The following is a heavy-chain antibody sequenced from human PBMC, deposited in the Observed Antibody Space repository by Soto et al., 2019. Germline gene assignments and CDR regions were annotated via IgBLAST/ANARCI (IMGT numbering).Heavy chain of an antibody. CDR1: GYTFADYG. CDR3: ARCYCTVGSCYTCWHFDL. Sequence: QAQLVQSGAEVKKPGASVKVSCQAGGYTFADYGISWVRQAPGQGLEWVGWIGPYNGNTNYAQNLQDRVTMTTDTSTNTAYMELRRLRSDDTALYYCARCYCTVGSCYTCWHFDLWGRGTLLTVSS. V-gene: IGHV1-18*01. J-gene: IGHJ2*01. CDR2: IGPYNGNT. D-gene: IGHD2-15*01.